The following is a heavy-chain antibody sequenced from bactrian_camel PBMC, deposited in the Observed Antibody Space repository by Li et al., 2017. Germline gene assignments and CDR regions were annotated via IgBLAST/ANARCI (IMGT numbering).Heavy chain of an antibody. J-gene: IGHJ6*01. V-gene: IGHV3S31*01. Sequence: DVQLVESGGDSVQAGGSLTLSCEISSISVMRYCLGWFRQAPGKSREAIAFIYTGYGKIYYADSVAGRFTLAQDNAKNTVYLQMNSLKPEDTAMYYCAARGPYCYTKLSVRDFTYWGQGTQVTVS. CDR2: IYTGYGKI. CDR1: SISVMRYC. D-gene: IGHD2*01. CDR3: AARGPYCYTKLSVRDFTY.